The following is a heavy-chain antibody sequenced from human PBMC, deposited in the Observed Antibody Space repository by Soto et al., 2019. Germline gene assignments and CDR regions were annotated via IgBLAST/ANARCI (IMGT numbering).Heavy chain of an antibody. CDR1: GFTFSSYS. Sequence: GGSLRLSCAASGFTFSSYSMNWVRQAPGKGLEWVSYISSSSSTIYYAASVKGRFTISMDNAKNSLYLQMNSLRDEDTAVYYCAREVAGGFDYWGQGTLVTVSS. CDR2: ISSSSSTI. D-gene: IGHD2-15*01. V-gene: IGHV3-48*02. CDR3: AREVAGGFDY. J-gene: IGHJ4*02.